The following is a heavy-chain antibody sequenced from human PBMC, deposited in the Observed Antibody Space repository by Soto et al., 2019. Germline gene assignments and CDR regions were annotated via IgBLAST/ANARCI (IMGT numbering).Heavy chain of an antibody. V-gene: IGHV1-2*04. Sequence: GASVKVSCKASGYSFTDYHIHWVRQAPGQGLEWLGRINPKSGGTSTAQKVQGWVTMTTDTSISTASMELTRLTSDDTAIYYCARGDSTDCSNGVCSFFYNHDMDVWGQGTTVTVS. CDR2: INPKSGGT. CDR3: ARGDSTDCSNGVCSFFYNHDMDV. D-gene: IGHD2-8*01. CDR1: GYSFTDYH. J-gene: IGHJ6*02.